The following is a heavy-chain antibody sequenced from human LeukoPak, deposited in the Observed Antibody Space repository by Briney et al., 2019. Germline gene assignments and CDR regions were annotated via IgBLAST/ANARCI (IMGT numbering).Heavy chain of an antibody. D-gene: IGHD1-26*01. CDR1: GFTFSSYA. J-gene: IGHJ5*02. Sequence: PGGSLRLSCAAPGFTFSSYAMSWVRQAPGKGLEWVSAISGSGGSTYYADSVKGRFTISRDNSKNTLYLQMNSLRAEDTAVYYCAKVESGTTYDTSTGWFDPWGQGTLVTVSS. CDR2: ISGSGGST. CDR3: AKVESGTTYDTSTGWFDP. V-gene: IGHV3-23*01.